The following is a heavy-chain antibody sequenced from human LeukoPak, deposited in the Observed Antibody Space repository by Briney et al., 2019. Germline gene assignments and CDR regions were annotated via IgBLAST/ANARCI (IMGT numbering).Heavy chain of an antibody. V-gene: IGHV4-38-2*01. CDR1: GYSISSGYY. CDR2: IYHSGST. CDR3: ARGIESYGDYGY. Sequence: PSETLSLTCGVSGYSISSGYYWGWIRQPPGKGLEWIGSIYHSGSTDYNPSLKSRVTISIDTSKNQFSLKLSSLTAADTAIYYCARGIESYGDYGYWGQGILVTVSS. D-gene: IGHD4-17*01. J-gene: IGHJ4*02.